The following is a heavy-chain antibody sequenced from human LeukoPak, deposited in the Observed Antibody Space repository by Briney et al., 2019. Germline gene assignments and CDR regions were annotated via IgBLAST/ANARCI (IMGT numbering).Heavy chain of an antibody. CDR3: ARGPSPYFNYYYMDV. Sequence: SETLSLTCTVSGGSISSYYWSWIRQPPGKGLEWIGYIYYSGSTNYNPSLKSRVTISVDTSKNQFSLKLSSVTAADTAVYYCARGPSPYFNYYYMDVWGKGTTVTISS. CDR2: IYYSGST. CDR1: GGSISSYY. D-gene: IGHD3-9*01. J-gene: IGHJ6*03. V-gene: IGHV4-59*01.